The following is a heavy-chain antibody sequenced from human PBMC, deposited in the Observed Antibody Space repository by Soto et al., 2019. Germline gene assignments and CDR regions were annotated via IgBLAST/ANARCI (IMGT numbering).Heavy chain of an antibody. V-gene: IGHV1-69*13. Sequence: GASVKVSCKASGGTFSSYAISWVRQAPGQGLEWMGGIIPIFGTANYAQKFQGRVTITADESTSTAYMELSSLRSEDTAVYYCARGENRYYYDSSGHAFDIWGQGTMVTVSS. CDR1: GGTFSSYA. J-gene: IGHJ3*02. CDR3: ARGENRYYYDSSGHAFDI. D-gene: IGHD3-22*01. CDR2: IIPIFGTA.